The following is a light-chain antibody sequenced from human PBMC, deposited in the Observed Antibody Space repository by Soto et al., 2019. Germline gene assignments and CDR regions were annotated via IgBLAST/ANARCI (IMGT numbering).Light chain of an antibody. CDR2: DVS. CDR1: SSDVGRYNF. V-gene: IGLV2-14*01. CDR3: SSYTSSTTDV. Sequence: QSVLTQPASLSGSPGQSITISCTGTSSDVGRYNFVSWYQQHPGKAPKLMIYDVSNRPSGVSNRFSGSKSDNTASLTISGLQAEDEADYYCSSYTSSTTDVFGTGTKVTVL. J-gene: IGLJ1*01.